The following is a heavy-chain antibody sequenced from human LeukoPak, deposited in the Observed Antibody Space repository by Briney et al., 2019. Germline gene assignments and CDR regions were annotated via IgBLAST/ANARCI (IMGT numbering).Heavy chain of an antibody. CDR2: IKSKTYGGTT. D-gene: IGHD3-10*01. CDR3: AKDLESGYYGSGSLGY. V-gene: IGHV3-15*01. J-gene: IGHJ4*02. Sequence: PGGSLRLSCAASGFTFSNAWMSWVRQAPGKGLEWVGRIKSKTYGGTTDYAAPVKGRFIISRDDSKNTLYVQMNSLRAEDTAVYYCAKDLESGYYGSGSLGYWGQGTLVTVSS. CDR1: GFTFSNAW.